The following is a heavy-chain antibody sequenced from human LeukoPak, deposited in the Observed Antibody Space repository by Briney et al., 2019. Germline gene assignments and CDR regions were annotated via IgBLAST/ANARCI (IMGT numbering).Heavy chain of an antibody. CDR1: GYTFTSYG. CDR3: ARNPGRIAVTHFDY. V-gene: IGHV1-18*01. Sequence: XSVKVSCKASGYTFTSYGINWVRQAPGQGLEWMGWISAYNGNTNHAQKLQGRVTMTTDTSTSTAYMELKSLRSDDTAVYYCARNPGRIAVTHFDYWGQGTLVTVSS. D-gene: IGHD6-19*01. CDR2: ISAYNGNT. J-gene: IGHJ4*02.